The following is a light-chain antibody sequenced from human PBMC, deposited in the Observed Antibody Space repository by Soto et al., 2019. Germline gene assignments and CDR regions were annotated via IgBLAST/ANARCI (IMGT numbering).Light chain of an antibody. V-gene: IGKV3-20*01. CDR3: QQYGSSLTWT. Sequence: EIVLTPSPGTLSLSPGERATLYCRASQSVSSSYLAWYQQKPGQAPRLLIYGASSRATGIPDRFSGSGSGTDFTLTISRLEPEDFAVYYCQQYGSSLTWTFGQGTKVDIK. J-gene: IGKJ1*01. CDR1: QSVSSSY. CDR2: GAS.